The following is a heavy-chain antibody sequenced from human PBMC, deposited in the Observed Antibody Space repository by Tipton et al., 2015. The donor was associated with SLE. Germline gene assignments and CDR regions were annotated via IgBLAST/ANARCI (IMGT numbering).Heavy chain of an antibody. J-gene: IGHJ2*01. CDR3: ARRGVGATYWYFDL. CDR1: GYSISKSYY. D-gene: IGHD1-26*01. Sequence: GLVKPSETLSFTCAVSGYSISKSYYWGWVRQFPGKGLEYIGSIYYSGSPYYNPSLKSRVTISLDTSKNQFSLKLSSLTAADTAVYYCARRGVGATYWYFDLWGRGTLVTVSS. V-gene: IGHV4-38-2*01. CDR2: IYYSGSP.